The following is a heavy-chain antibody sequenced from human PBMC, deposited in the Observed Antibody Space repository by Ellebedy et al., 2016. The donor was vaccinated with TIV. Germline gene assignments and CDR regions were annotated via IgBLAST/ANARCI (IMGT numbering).Heavy chain of an antibody. V-gene: IGHV3-21*01. Sequence: SVKGRFTLSRDNAKNSLFLQMNSLRAEDTAVYYCARMTRSAYYGTDYWGQGTLVTVSS. CDR3: ARMTRSAYYGTDY. J-gene: IGHJ4*02. D-gene: IGHD1-26*01.